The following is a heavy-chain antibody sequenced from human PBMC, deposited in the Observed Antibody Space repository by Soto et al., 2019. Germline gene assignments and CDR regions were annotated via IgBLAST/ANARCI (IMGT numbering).Heavy chain of an antibody. CDR1: GLTFSSYW. CDR2: ISTDGSVT. CDR3: ARRTIQLWPRMDV. V-gene: IGHV3-74*01. Sequence: GGSLRLSCAASGLTFSSYWMHWVRQAPGKGLVWVSRISTDGSVTTYADSVKGRFTISRDNAKNSLYLQMNSLRAEDTAVYYCARRTIQLWPRMDVWGQGTTVTVSS. J-gene: IGHJ6*02. D-gene: IGHD5-18*01.